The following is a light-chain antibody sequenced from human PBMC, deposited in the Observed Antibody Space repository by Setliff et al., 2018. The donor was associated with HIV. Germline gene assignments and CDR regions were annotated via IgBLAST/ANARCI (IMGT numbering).Light chain of an antibody. CDR2: DVS. CDR3: SSYTNSNSYV. V-gene: IGLV2-14*01. J-gene: IGLJ1*01. Sequence: QSVLTQPASVSGSPGQSITISCTGTSSDVGTYNAVYWYQQHPGKAPKLMIYDVSTRPSGVSNRFSGSKSGNTASLTISGLQTEDEADYYCSSYTNSNSYVFGTGTKVTVL. CDR1: SSDVGTYNA.